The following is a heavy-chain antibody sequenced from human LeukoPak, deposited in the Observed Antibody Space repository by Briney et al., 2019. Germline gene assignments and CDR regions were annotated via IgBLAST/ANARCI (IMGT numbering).Heavy chain of an antibody. CDR2: INPNSGGT. V-gene: IGHV1-2*02. D-gene: IGHD3-16*02. CDR3: ASAYYDYVRGSYRHGAFDI. CDR1: GSTFTGYY. J-gene: IGHJ3*02. Sequence: ASVKVSCKASGSTFTGYYMHWVRQAPGQGLEWMGWINPNSGGTNYAQKFQGRVTMTRDTSISTAYMELSRLRSDDTAVYYCASAYYDYVRGSYRHGAFDIWGQGTMVTVSS.